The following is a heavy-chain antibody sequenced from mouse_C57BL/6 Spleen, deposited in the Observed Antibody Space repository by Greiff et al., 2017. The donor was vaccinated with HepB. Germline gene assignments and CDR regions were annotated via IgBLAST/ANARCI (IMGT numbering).Heavy chain of an antibody. CDR3: ARRYYYGSSSYFDY. CDR2: IYPGSGST. J-gene: IGHJ2*01. D-gene: IGHD1-1*01. CDR1: GYTFTSYW. Sequence: VQLQQSGAELVKPGASVKMSCKASGYTFTSYWITWVKQRPGQGLEWIGDIYPGSGSTNYTEKFKSKATLTVDTSSSTAYMQLSSLTSEDSAVYYCARRYYYGSSSYFDYWGQGTTLTVSS. V-gene: IGHV1-55*01.